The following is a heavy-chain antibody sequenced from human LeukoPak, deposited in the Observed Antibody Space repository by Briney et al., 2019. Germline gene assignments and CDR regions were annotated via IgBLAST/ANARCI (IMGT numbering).Heavy chain of an antibody. D-gene: IGHD6-13*01. V-gene: IGHV4-4*07. CDR1: VGSISSYY. CDR3: TIAAGALDAFDI. J-gene: IGHJ3*02. Sequence: SETLSLTCTVSVGSISSYYWSWIRQPAGKGGECIGRLYTSGSTNYNPALKSRVTISVATSKSQCSLKLSSVTAADTAVYYCTIAAGALDAFDIWGQGTMVTVSS. CDR2: LYTSGST.